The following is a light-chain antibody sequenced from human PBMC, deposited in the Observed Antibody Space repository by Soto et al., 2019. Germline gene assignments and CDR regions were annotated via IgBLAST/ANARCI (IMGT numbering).Light chain of an antibody. CDR2: EDN. CDR3: QSYDSRSPLVV. V-gene: IGLV6-57*04. CDR1: SGSIASNY. Sequence: NFMLTQPHSVSESPGKTVTISCTRSSGSIASNYVQWYQQRPGSAPTTVIYEDNQRPSGVPDRFSGSIDSSSNSASLTISGLKTEDEADYYCQSYDSRSPLVVFGGGTKLTVL. J-gene: IGLJ2*01.